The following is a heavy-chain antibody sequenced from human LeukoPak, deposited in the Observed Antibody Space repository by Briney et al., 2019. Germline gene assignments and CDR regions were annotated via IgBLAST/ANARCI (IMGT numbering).Heavy chain of an antibody. D-gene: IGHD2-15*01. CDR3: AKAPVTTCRGAFCYPFDY. CDR1: GFTFSSYA. J-gene: IGHJ4*02. CDR2: ISGSGGST. Sequence: GGSLRLSCAASGFTFSSYAMSWVRQAPGKGLEWVSAISGSGGSTYYADSVKGRFTISRDSSKNTLFLQMNRLRPEDAAVYYCAKAPVTTCRGAFCYPFDYWGLGTPVTVSS. V-gene: IGHV3-23*01.